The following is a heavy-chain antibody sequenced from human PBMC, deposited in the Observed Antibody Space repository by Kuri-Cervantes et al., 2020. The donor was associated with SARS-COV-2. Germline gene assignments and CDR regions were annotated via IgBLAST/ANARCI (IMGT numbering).Heavy chain of an antibody. CDR1: GGSISSYY. D-gene: IGHD2-2*02. CDR2: TYYSGST. Sequence: GSLRLSCTVSGGSISSYYWRWIRQPHGKGLEWIGYTYYSGSTTYNPSIKSRVTISVDTSKDQFSLKLCCVTAADTAVYYCARGGGGYCSITSCYSYWGQGTLVTVSS. V-gene: IGHV4-59*12. J-gene: IGHJ4*02. CDR3: ARGGGGYCSITSCYSY.